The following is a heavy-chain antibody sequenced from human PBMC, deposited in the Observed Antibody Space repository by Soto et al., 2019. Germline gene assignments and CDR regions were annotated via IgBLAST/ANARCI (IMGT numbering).Heavy chain of an antibody. V-gene: IGHV3-9*01. D-gene: IGHD3-3*01. CDR3: ARASTYYDFWSGYYHNWFDP. CDR1: GFTFDDYA. CDR2: INWNSGSI. J-gene: IGHJ5*02. Sequence: PGGSLRLSCAASGFTFDDYAMHWVRQVPGKGLEWVSGINWNSGSIGYGDSVKGRFTISRDNAKNTLYLQMNSLRAEDTAVYYCARASTYYDFWSGYYHNWFDPWGQGTLVTVSS.